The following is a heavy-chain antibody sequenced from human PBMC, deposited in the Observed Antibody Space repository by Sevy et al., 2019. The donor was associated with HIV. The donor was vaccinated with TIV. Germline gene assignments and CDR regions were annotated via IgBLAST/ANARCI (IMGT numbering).Heavy chain of an antibody. J-gene: IGHJ6*02. CDR1: GDAISGYY. CDR3: ARPYSNYYYAMDV. CDR2: IYYSGST. D-gene: IGHD1-26*01. Sequence: SETLSLTCTVSGDAISGYYWSWIRQPPGKGLEWIGYIYYSGSTNYYPSLKSRVTISEDTSKNQFSLKLTSVTAADTAVYYCARPYSNYYYAMDVWGQGTTVTVSS. V-gene: IGHV4-59*01.